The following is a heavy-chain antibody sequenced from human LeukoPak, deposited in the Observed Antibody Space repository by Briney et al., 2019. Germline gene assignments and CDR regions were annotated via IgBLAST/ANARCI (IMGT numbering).Heavy chain of an antibody. D-gene: IGHD1-26*01. J-gene: IGHJ4*02. CDR2: LRKDATYS. CDR1: GFGFSSYG. Sequence: GGSLRLSCEASGFGFSSYGMYWVRQTPDKGLEWVAYLRKDATYSNYADSVRGRFTISRDNSKYTVDLQMTSLRIEDTAVYYCASGGPTRGTLESWGQGALVTVSS. V-gene: IGHV3-30*02. CDR3: ASGGPTRGTLES.